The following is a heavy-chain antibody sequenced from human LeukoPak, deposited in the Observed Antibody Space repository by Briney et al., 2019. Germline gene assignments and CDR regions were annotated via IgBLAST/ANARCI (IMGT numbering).Heavy chain of an antibody. CDR2: IIPFIGAP. CDR3: AREVITETTLGWFDP. J-gene: IGHJ5*02. CDR1: GGTFTTDA. D-gene: IGHD1-7*01. V-gene: IGHV1-69*05. Sequence: SVKVSCKASGGTFTTDAIAWIRHAPGEGLEWMGGIIPFIGAPNFAQRFHGRVTITTDETTSTVYMELSSLRSEDTAVYYCAREVITETTLGWFDPWGQGTLITVSS.